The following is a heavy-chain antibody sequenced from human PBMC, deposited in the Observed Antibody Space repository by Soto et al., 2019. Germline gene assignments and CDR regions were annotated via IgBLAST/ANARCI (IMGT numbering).Heavy chain of an antibody. CDR2: ISYDGSNK. CDR3: AKDSPRGRHSGWFDP. CDR1: GFTFSSYG. J-gene: IGHJ5*02. D-gene: IGHD6-25*01. Sequence: PGGSLRLSCAASGFTFSSYGMHWVRQAPGKGLEWVAVISYDGSNKYYADSVKGRFTISRDNSKNTLYLQMNSLRAEDTAVYYCAKDSPRGRHSGWFDPWGQGTLVTVSS. V-gene: IGHV3-30*18.